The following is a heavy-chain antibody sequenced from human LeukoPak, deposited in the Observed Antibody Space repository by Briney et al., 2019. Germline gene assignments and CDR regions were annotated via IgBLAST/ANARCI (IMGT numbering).Heavy chain of an antibody. CDR3: ARESLYYGMDV. Sequence: PSETLSLTCTVSGGSISSYYWSWIRQPPGKGLEWSGDIYYSGSTNYNPSLKSRVTISVETSKNQFSLKLSSVTAADTAVYYCARESLYYGMDVWGQGTTVTVSS. CDR1: GGSISSYY. D-gene: IGHD3-16*02. CDR2: IYYSGST. J-gene: IGHJ6*02. V-gene: IGHV4-59*01.